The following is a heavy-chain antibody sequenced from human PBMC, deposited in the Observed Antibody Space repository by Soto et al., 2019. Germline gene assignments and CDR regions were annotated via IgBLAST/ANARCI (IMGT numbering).Heavy chain of an antibody. V-gene: IGHV4-30-4*01. CDR2: IYYSGST. CDR3: ATLRFLEGYHSYGMDV. Sequence: SETLSLTCTVSGGSISSGDYYWSWIRQPPGKGLEWIGYIYYSGSTYYNPSLKSRVTISVDTSKNQFSLKLSSVTAADTAVYYCATLRFLEGYHSYGMDVWGQGTTVTLSS. D-gene: IGHD3-3*01. CDR1: GGSISSGDYY. J-gene: IGHJ6*02.